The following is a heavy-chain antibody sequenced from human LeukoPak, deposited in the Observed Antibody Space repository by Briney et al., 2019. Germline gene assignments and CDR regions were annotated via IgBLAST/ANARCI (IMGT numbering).Heavy chain of an antibody. D-gene: IGHD6-13*01. Sequence: PGGSLRLSCAASGFTFSSYGMHWVRQAPGKGLEWVAFIRYDGSNKYYADSVKGRFTISRDNSKNTLYLQMNSLRAEDTAVYYCAKSWQLGPSPDAFDIWGQGTMVTVSS. CDR2: IRYDGSNK. V-gene: IGHV3-30*02. CDR1: GFTFSSYG. J-gene: IGHJ3*02. CDR3: AKSWQLGPSPDAFDI.